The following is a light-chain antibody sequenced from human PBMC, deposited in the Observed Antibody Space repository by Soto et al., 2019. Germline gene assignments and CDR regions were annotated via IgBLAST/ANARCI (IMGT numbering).Light chain of an antibody. J-gene: IGLJ1*01. CDR2: EVS. Sequence: QSVLTQPASVSGSPGQSITISCTGTSSDVGTYNFVSWYQQHPGKVPKLMIYEVSNRPSGVSNRFSGSKSGNTASLTISGLQAEDEADYYCSSYISRTVYVFGTGTKLTVL. CDR1: SSDVGTYNF. V-gene: IGLV2-14*01. CDR3: SSYISRTVYV.